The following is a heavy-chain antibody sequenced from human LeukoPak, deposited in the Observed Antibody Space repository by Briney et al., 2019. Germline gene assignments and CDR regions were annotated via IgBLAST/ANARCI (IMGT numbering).Heavy chain of an antibody. J-gene: IGHJ4*02. Sequence: ASVKVSCKASGYTFTSYDINWVRQATGQGLEWMGWMNPNSGNTGYAQKFQGRVTITRNTSISTAYMELSSLRSEYTAVYYCARSPGDYVWGSYRTKPHFDYWGQGTLVTVSS. CDR1: GYTFTSYD. CDR2: MNPNSGNT. CDR3: ARSPGDYVWGSYRTKPHFDY. D-gene: IGHD3-16*02. V-gene: IGHV1-8*03.